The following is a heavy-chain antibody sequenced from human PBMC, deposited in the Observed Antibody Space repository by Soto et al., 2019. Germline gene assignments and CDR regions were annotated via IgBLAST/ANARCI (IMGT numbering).Heavy chain of an antibody. J-gene: IGHJ6*02. Sequence: QLQLQESGAGLVKPSETLSLTCTVSGRSVSSTSCLWGWIRQPPGKGLEWVGSVYFSGSSYSNPSLESRVTISVDTSKNHFSLKLRSVSAAETAVYYCARFPFSYEILTVYVWGGLDVWGQGTTVTVSS. CDR1: GRSVSSTSCL. D-gene: IGHD3-9*01. CDR3: ARFPFSYEILTVYVWGGLDV. CDR2: VYFSGSS. V-gene: IGHV4-39*02.